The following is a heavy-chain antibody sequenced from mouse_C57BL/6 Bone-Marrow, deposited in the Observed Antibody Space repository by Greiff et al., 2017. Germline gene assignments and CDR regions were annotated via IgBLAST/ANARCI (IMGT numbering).Heavy chain of an antibody. CDR1: GFTFSDYY. D-gene: IGHD2-3*01. Sequence: EVHLVESGGGLVQPGGSLKLSCEASGFTFSDYYMYWVRQTPEKRLEWVAYISNGGGSTYYPDNVKGRFTFSRDNAKNTLYLQMSRLKSEDRAMYYCARRGYDSYSGVFAYWGQGTLVTVAA. CDR2: ISNGGGST. J-gene: IGHJ3*01. CDR3: ARRGYDSYSGVFAY. V-gene: IGHV5-12*01.